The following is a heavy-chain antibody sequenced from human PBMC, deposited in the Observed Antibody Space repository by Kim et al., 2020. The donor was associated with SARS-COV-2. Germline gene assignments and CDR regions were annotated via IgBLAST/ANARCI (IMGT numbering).Heavy chain of an antibody. Sequence: NYAQKFQGRVNMTRDTSISTAYMELSRLRSDDTAVYYCARAVGFRLLPDYWGQGTLVTVSS. CDR3: ARAVGFRLLPDY. J-gene: IGHJ4*02. V-gene: IGHV1-2*02. D-gene: IGHD2-21*01.